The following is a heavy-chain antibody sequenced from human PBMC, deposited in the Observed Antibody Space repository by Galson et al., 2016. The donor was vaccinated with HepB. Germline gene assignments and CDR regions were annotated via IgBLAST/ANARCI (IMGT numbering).Heavy chain of an antibody. D-gene: IGHD3-16*01. V-gene: IGHV3-30*03. CDR3: APEGGQVGVVLFDS. CDR1: GFTSSSYA. Sequence: SLRLSCAASGFTSSSYAVHWVRQAPGKGLEWVALISDDGSNTYTADSVKGRFTISRDISRTTLYLQLTSRTAEDTAIYFCAPEGGQVGVVLFDSWGQGALVTVSS. CDR2: ISDDGSNT. J-gene: IGHJ5*01.